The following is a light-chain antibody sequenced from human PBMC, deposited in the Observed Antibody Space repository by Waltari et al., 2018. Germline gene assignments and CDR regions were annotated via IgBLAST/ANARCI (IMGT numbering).Light chain of an antibody. V-gene: IGKV3-11*01. CDR1: QNIGSQ. Sequence: EMVLTQSPVILSLSPGERAALSCSASQNIGSQLAWYQQRPGQAPRLLIDDVSNRVTGIPARFSGSGSGTDFTLTISGLAPEDTAVYYCQQRDSWPLTCGGGTKVEI. CDR2: DVS. J-gene: IGKJ4*01. CDR3: QQRDSWPLT.